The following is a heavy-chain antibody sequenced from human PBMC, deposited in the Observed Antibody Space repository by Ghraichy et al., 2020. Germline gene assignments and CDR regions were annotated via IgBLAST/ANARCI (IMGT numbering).Heavy chain of an antibody. V-gene: IGHV1-2*06. CDR1: GYTFTDYY. D-gene: IGHD3-3*01. J-gene: IGHJ5*02. CDR2: VNPNNGVT. CDR3: ARVASEQYDFWTGNQHSWLDP. Sequence: ASVKVSCKASGYTFTDYYIHWVRQAPGQGLEWMGRVNPNNGVTESAQNFQARVTMTRDTSRSIAYMELSGLISDATALYFGARVASEQYDFWTGNQHSWLDPWGQGTLVTVSS.